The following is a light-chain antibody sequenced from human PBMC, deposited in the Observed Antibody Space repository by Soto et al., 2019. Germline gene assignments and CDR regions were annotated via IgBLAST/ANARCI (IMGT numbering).Light chain of an antibody. CDR2: GTS. V-gene: IGKV3-20*01. CDR1: QSLTNSY. Sequence: EIVLTQSPGTLSLSPGERATLSCRASQSLTNSYIAWYQQKPGQAPRLLIYGTSGRATGIPDRFSGSGSGTDFTLTISRLEPEDFAVYYCQHYDSSRTFGQGTKVDIK. J-gene: IGKJ1*01. CDR3: QHYDSSRT.